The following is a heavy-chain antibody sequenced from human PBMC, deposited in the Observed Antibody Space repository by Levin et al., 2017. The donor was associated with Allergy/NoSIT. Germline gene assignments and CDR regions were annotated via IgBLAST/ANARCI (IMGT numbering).Heavy chain of an antibody. CDR3: ARVRRPMTTHYFDY. CDR1: GGSISSGGYY. Sequence: SETLSLTCTVSGGSISSGGYYWSWIRQHPGKGLEWIGYIYYSGSTYYNPSLKSRVTISVDTSKNQFSLKLSSVTAADTAVYYCARVRRPMTTHYFDYWGQGTLVTVSS. D-gene: IGHD4-11*01. CDR2: IYYSGST. J-gene: IGHJ4*02. V-gene: IGHV4-31*03.